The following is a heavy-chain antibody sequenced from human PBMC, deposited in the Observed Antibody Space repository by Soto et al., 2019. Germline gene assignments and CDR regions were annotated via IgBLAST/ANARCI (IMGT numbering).Heavy chain of an antibody. Sequence: EVQLLESGGGLVQPGGSLRLSCAASGFTFSSYAMSWVRQAPGKGLEWVSAISGSGGSTSYAQKFQGRVTMTRDTSTSTVYMELSSLRSEDTAVYYCARDLNSEGPRRYYDFWSGYRPGTAHYYYYGMDVWGQGTTVTVSS. J-gene: IGHJ6*02. CDR2: ISGSGGST. V-gene: IGHV3-23*01. D-gene: IGHD3-3*01. CDR1: GFTFSSYA. CDR3: ARDLNSEGPRRYYDFWSGYRPGTAHYYYYGMDV.